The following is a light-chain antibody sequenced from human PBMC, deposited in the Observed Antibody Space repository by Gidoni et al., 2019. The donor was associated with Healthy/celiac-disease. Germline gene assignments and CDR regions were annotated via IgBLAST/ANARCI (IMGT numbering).Light chain of an antibody. Sequence: EIVLTQSPATLSLSPGERATLSCRASQSVSSYLAWYQQKPGQAPRLLLYDASNRATDIPARFSGSGSGTDFTLTISSLEPEDFAVYYCQQRSNPMYSFXQXTKLEIK. CDR3: QQRSNPMYS. CDR2: DAS. V-gene: IGKV3-11*01. J-gene: IGKJ2*03. CDR1: QSVSSY.